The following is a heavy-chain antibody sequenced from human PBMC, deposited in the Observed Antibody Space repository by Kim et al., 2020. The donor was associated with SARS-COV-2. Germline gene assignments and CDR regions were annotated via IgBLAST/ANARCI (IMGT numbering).Heavy chain of an antibody. CDR2: GKGNT. J-gene: IGHJ4*02. V-gene: IGHV1-3*01. Sequence: GKGNTIYHRKFQGRVTFTTDTAASTAYMELSFLRSEDSAVYYCLGGFYFDYWGQGTLVTVSS. D-gene: IGHD3-16*01. CDR3: LGGFYFDY.